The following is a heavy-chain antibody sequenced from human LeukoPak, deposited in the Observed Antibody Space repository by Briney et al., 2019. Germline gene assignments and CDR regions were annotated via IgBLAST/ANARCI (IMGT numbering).Heavy chain of an antibody. D-gene: IGHD3-22*01. CDR3: ASTHYYDSSGYYAALDAFDI. CDR1: GFTFSNFG. CDR2: ISHDGAVE. V-gene: IGHV3-30*02. Sequence: GGSLRLSCAASGFTFSNFGMHWVRQAPGKGLECVAFISHDGAVEKFADSVKGRFTISRDNAKNSLYLQMNSLRAEDTAVYYCASTHYYDSSGYYAALDAFDIWGQGTMVTVSS. J-gene: IGHJ3*02.